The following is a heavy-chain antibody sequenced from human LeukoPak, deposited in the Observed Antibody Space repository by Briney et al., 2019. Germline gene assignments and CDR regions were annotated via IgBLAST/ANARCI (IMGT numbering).Heavy chain of an antibody. CDR3: ASQEGGATPGPFDY. Sequence: GASVKVSCKASGYTFTGYYMHWVRQAPGQGLEWMGWINPNSGGTNYAQKFQGRVTMTRDTSISTAYMELSRLRSDDTAVYYCASQEGGATPGPFDYWGQGTLVTVSS. CDR1: GYTFTGYY. D-gene: IGHD1-26*01. V-gene: IGHV1-2*02. CDR2: INPNSGGT. J-gene: IGHJ4*02.